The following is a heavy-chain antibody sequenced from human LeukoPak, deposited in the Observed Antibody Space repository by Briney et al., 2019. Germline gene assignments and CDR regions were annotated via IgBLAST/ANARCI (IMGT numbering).Heavy chain of an antibody. CDR2: INSDGSST. Sequence: GGSLRLSCAASGFTFSSYWMHWVRQAPGKGLVWVSRINSDGSSTSYADSVKGRVTITRDNAKNTLYLQMNSLRAEDTAVCYCARDRTPIVVVPAASFWFDPWGQGTLVTVSS. CDR3: ARDRTPIVVVPAASFWFDP. CDR1: GFTFSSYW. J-gene: IGHJ5*02. V-gene: IGHV3-74*01. D-gene: IGHD2-2*01.